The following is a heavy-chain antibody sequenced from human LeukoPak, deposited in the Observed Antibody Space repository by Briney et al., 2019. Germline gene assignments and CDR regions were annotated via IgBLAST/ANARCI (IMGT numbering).Heavy chain of an antibody. CDR3: ARAMTYYYDSSGSRVNAFDI. CDR2: IKQDGSEK. D-gene: IGHD3-22*01. CDR1: GFTFSSYW. Sequence: GGSLRLSCAASGFTFSSYWMSWVRQAPGKGLEWVANIKQDGSEKYYVDSVKGRFTISRDNAKNSLYLQMNSLRAEDTAVYYCARAMTYYYDSSGSRVNAFDIWGQGTMVTVSS. J-gene: IGHJ3*02. V-gene: IGHV3-7*01.